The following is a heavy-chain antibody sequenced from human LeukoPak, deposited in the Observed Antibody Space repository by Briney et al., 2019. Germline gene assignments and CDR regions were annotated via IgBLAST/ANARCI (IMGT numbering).Heavy chain of an antibody. D-gene: IGHD3-22*01. CDR3: ARRGVVIRVILVGFNKEAFYFDS. Sequence: GGSLRLSCAVSGITLSNYGMSWVREAPGKGLEWVAGISDSSGSTNYADSVKGRFTISRDNPKDTLYLQMNSLRAEDTAVYFCARRGVVIRVILVGFNKEAFYFDSWGQGALVTVSS. J-gene: IGHJ4*02. CDR1: GITLSNYG. V-gene: IGHV3-23*01. CDR2: ISDSSGST.